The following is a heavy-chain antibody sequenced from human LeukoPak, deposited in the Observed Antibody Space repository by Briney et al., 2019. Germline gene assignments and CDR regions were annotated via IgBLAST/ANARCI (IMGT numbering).Heavy chain of an antibody. J-gene: IGHJ5*02. V-gene: IGHV3-30*02. D-gene: IGHD2-2*01. CDR3: ASARSGVVPAATNLYNWFDP. CDR2: IRYDGSNK. Sequence: GGSLRLSCAASGFTFSSYGMHWVRQAPGKGLEWVAFIRYDGSNKYYADSVKGRFTISRDNSKNTLYLQMNSLRAEDTAVYYCASARSGVVPAATNLYNWFDPWGQGTLVTVSS. CDR1: GFTFSSYG.